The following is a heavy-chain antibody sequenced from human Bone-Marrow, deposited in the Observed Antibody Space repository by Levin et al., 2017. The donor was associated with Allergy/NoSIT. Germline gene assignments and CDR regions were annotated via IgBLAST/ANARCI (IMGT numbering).Heavy chain of an antibody. CDR3: ARGGVRIVAYGMDV. CDR1: GGSFSGYY. Sequence: PSETLSLTCAVYGGSFSGYYWSWIRQPPGKGLEWIGEINHSGSTNYNPSLKSRVTISVDTSKNQFSLKLSSVTAADTAVYYCARGGVRIVAYGMDVWGQGTTVTVSS. J-gene: IGHJ6*02. V-gene: IGHV4-34*01. D-gene: IGHD2-8*01. CDR2: INHSGST.